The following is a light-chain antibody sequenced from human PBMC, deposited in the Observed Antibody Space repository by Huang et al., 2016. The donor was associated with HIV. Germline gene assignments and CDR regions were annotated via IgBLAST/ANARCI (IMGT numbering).Light chain of an antibody. V-gene: IGKV3-20*01. CDR1: QSVTSDY. Sequence: EIVLTQSPGTLSLSPGERATLSCWASQSVTSDYVGGYQQKPGQAPRILIYGASIRATGIADRFSGSGSGTYFTLTISRLEPGDFAVYYCQQYGSSLGTFGGGTKVEIK. CDR2: GAS. CDR3: QQYGSSLGT. J-gene: IGKJ4*01.